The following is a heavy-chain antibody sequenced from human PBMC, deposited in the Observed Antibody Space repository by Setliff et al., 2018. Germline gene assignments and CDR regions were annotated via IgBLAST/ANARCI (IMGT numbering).Heavy chain of an antibody. V-gene: IGHV3-33*08. CDR2: IWYDGSHQ. CDR1: GFTLSSYS. J-gene: IGHJ4*02. D-gene: IGHD1-1*01. CDR3: ARTQNAYTEYNTDY. Sequence: GGSLRLSCAASGFTLSSYSMNWVRQAPGKGLEWVAVIWYDGSHQYYADSVKGRFTISRVNSKNMLYLQMNSLRAEDTAVYYRARTQNAYTEYNTDYWGQGTLVTVSS.